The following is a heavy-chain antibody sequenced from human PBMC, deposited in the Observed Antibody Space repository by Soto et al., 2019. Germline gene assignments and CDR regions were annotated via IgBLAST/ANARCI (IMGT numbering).Heavy chain of an antibody. V-gene: IGHV3-23*01. CDR2: ISGSGGST. CDR3: AKVGGEMATIRRIDY. D-gene: IGHD5-12*01. J-gene: IGHJ4*02. CDR1: GFTFSSYA. Sequence: VGSLRLSCAASGFTFSSYAMSWVRQAPGKGLEWVSAISGSGGSTYYADSVKGRFTISRDNSKNTLYLQMNSLRAEDTAVYYCAKVGGEMATIRRIDYWGQGTLVTVSS.